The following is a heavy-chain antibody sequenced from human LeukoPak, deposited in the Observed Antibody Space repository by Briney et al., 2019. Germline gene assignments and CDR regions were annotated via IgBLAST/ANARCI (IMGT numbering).Heavy chain of an antibody. CDR3: ARSGESYDY. CDR2: INHSGST. V-gene: IGHV4-34*01. CDR1: GRSFSGYY. J-gene: IGHJ4*02. Sequence: SETLSLTCAVYGRSFSGYYWSWIRQPPGKGLEWIGEINHSGSTNYNPSLKSRVTISVDTSKNQFSLKLSSVTAADTAVHYCARSGESYDYWGQGALVTVSS. D-gene: IGHD3-10*01.